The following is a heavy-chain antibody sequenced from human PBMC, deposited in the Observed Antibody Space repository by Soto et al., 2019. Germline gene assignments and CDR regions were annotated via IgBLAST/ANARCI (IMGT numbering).Heavy chain of an antibody. CDR2: ISYSGTT. J-gene: IGHJ3*01. CDR3: ARDHGPRGAFDF. CDR1: GGSISSRGYY. Sequence: QVQLQESGPGLVKPSQTLSLTCTVSGGSISSRGYYWDWIRQHPGEGVEWIGYISYSGTTNYNPSLKSRVTISVDTSNNQLSLKLSSVPAANTAVYYCARDHGPRGAFDFWGQGTMVTVSS. D-gene: IGHD3-10*01. V-gene: IGHV4-31*03.